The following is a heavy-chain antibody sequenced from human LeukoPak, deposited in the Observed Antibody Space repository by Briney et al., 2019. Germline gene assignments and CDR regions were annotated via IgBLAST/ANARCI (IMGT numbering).Heavy chain of an antibody. CDR2: IYPGDSDT. Sequence: GESLKISCKGSGYSFTSYWIGWVRQMPGKGLEWMGIIYPGDSDTRYSPSFQGQVTISADKSISTAYLQWSSLKASDTAMYYCAGHQGEGDSGYDFDYWGQGTLVTVSS. CDR1: GYSFTSYW. V-gene: IGHV5-51*01. D-gene: IGHD5-12*01. CDR3: AGHQGEGDSGYDFDY. J-gene: IGHJ4*02.